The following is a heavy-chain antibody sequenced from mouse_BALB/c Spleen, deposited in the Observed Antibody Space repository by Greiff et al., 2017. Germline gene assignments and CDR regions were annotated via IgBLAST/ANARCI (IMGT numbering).Heavy chain of an antibody. Sequence: QVQLKESGPGLVAPSQSLSITCTVSGFSLTSYDISWIRQPPGKGLEWLGVIWTGGGTNYNSAFMSRLSISKDNSKSQVFLKMNRLQTDDTAIYYCVRGGDSSAYWGQGTLVTVSA. CDR3: VRGGDSSAY. D-gene: IGHD3-2*01. CDR1: GFSLTSYD. V-gene: IGHV2-9-2*01. J-gene: IGHJ3*01. CDR2: IWTGGGT.